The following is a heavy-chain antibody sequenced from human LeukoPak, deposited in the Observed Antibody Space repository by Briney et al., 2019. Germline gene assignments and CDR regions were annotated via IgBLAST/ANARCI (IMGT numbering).Heavy chain of an antibody. J-gene: IGHJ6*02. D-gene: IGHD3-16*02. CDR3: AKAGITFGGAIVPYYYYGMDV. Sequence: AGGSLRLSCAASGITFSSHAMHWVRQAPGKGLEWVAVISYDGSNKYYADSVKGRFTISRDNSKNTLYLQMNSLRAEDTAVYYCAKAGITFGGAIVPYYYYGMDVWGQGTTVTVSS. V-gene: IGHV3-30-3*01. CDR1: GITFSSHA. CDR2: ISYDGSNK.